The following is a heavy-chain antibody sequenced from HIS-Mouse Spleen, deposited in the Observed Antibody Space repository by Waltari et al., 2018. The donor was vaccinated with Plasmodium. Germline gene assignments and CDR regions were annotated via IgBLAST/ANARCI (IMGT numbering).Heavy chain of an antibody. CDR3: ARDRITGTSYFDY. D-gene: IGHD1-7*01. V-gene: IGHV4-39*07. CDR1: AGSISSSSYY. J-gene: IGHJ4*02. Sequence: QLQLQESGPGLVKPSETLSLTCTVSAGSISSSSYYWGWIRQPPGKGREWIGSIYYSGSTYYNPSLKSRVTISVDTSKNQFSLKLSSVTAADTAVYYCARDRITGTSYFDYWGQGTLVTVSS. CDR2: IYYSGST.